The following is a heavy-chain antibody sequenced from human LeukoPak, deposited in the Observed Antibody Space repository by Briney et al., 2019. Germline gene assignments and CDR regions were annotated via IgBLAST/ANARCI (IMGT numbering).Heavy chain of an antibody. D-gene: IGHD1-26*01. CDR2: ISYTGTYI. CDR1: AFSLNAYN. CDR3: ARDRGTYRPIDY. V-gene: IGHV3-21*04. J-gene: IGHJ4*02. Sequence: GGSLRLSCAASAFSLNAYNMNWVRQAPGKGLEWVSSISYTGTYIYYADSVKGRFTISRDNAQNSLYLQMNSLRAEDTAIYYCARDRGTYRPIDYWGQGTLVTVSS.